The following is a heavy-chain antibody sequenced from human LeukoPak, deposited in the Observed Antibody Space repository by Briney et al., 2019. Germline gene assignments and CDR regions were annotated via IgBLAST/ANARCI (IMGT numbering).Heavy chain of an antibody. D-gene: IGHD6-19*01. CDR2: ISSYNGNT. CDR1: GYTFTSYG. V-gene: IGHV1-18*01. CDR3: ARRVAVARRDAFDI. J-gene: IGHJ3*02. Sequence: GASVKVSCKASGYTFTSYGISWVRQAPGQGLEWMGWISSYNGNTNYAQELQGRVTMSTDTSTGTAYMELRSLRSDDTAVYYCARRVAVARRDAFDIWGQGIMVTVSS.